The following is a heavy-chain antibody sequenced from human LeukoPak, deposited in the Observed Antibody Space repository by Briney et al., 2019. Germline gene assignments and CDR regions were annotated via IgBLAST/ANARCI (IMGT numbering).Heavy chain of an antibody. CDR1: GGSISSHY. CDR3: ARETGDDTNDAFDI. D-gene: IGHD7-27*01. J-gene: IGHJ3*02. V-gene: IGHV4-59*11. CDR2: IFYGGST. Sequence: SETLSLTCTVSGGSISSHYWSWIRQPPGKGPEWIGYIFYGGSTYYNPSLKSRVTMSVDTSKNQFSLKLSSVTAADTAVYYCARETGDDTNDAFDIWGLGTMVSVSS.